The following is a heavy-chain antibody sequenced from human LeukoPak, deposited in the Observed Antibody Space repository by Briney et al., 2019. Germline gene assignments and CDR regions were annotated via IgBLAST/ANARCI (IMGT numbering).Heavy chain of an antibody. CDR3: AKVPARFEVTLHLDAFDI. D-gene: IGHD4-23*01. CDR2: ISGSGGST. Sequence: GGSLRLSCAASGFTFSSYAMSWVRQAPGKGLEWVSAISGSGGSTYYADSVKGRFTISRDNSKNTLYLQMNSLRAEDTAVYYCAKVPARFEVTLHLDAFDIWGQGTMVTVSS. J-gene: IGHJ3*02. CDR1: GFTFSSYA. V-gene: IGHV3-23*01.